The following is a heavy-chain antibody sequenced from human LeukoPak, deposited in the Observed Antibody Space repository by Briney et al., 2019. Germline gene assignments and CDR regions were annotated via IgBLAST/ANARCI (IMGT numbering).Heavy chain of an antibody. CDR1: GGSISSYY. CDR3: ASVGLGY. CDR2: IYYSGST. J-gene: IGHJ4*02. Sequence: TSETLSLTCTVSGGSISSYYWSWIRQPPGKGLEWIGYIYYSGSTNYNPSLKSRVTISVDTSKNQFSLKLSSVTAADTAVYYCASVGLGYWGQGTLVTVSS. V-gene: IGHV4-59*12. D-gene: IGHD6-19*01.